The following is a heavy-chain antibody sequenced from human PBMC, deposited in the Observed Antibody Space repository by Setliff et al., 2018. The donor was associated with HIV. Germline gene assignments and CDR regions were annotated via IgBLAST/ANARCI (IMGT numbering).Heavy chain of an antibody. Sequence: PSETLSLTCAVYGGSFSGYYWSWIRQPPGKGLEWIGEIYHSGSTNYNPSLKSRVTISVDTSKNQFSLKLSSLTAADTAVYYCARYRRDDYYLTAYFDSWGQGTLVTVSS. J-gene: IGHJ4*02. CDR3: ARYRRDDYYLTAYFDS. CDR2: IYHSGST. D-gene: IGHD1-26*01. V-gene: IGHV4-34*01. CDR1: GGSFSGYY.